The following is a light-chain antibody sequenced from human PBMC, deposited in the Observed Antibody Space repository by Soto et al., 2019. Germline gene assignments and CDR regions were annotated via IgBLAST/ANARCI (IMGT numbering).Light chain of an antibody. CDR1: QKINTW. V-gene: IGKV1-5*03. CDR3: QQYEIYPLP. Sequence: IQMTQSPSTLSASVGDRVTITCRASQKINTWVAWYQQRPGKAPKLLIYEASSLEPGVPSRFGGSGSGTDFTLTISSLQPDDFATYYCQQYEIYPLPFGGGTQVA. J-gene: IGKJ4*01. CDR2: EAS.